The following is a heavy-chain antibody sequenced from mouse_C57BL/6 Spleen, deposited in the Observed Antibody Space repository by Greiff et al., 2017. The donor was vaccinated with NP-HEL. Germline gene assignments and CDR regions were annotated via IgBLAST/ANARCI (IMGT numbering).Heavy chain of an antibody. V-gene: IGHV1-82*01. J-gene: IGHJ4*01. CDR1: GYAFSSSW. CDR3: AKTLGGAMDY. Sequence: VQLQQSGPELVKPGASVKISCKASGYAFSSSWMNWVKQRPGKGLEWIGRIYPGDGDTNYNGKFKGKATLTADKSSSTAYMQLSSLTSEDSAVYFCAKTLGGAMDYWGQGTSVTVSS. CDR2: IYPGDGDT.